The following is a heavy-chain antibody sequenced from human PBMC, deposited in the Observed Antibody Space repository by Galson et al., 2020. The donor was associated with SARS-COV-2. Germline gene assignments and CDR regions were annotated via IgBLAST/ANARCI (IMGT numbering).Heavy chain of an antibody. CDR1: GFTFSDYY. CDR2: ISSSGSTI. CDR3: ARQQTIFGVVIMFSYFDY. Sequence: GESLKISCAASGFTFSDYYMSWIRQAPGKGLEWVSYISSSGSTIYYADSVKGRFTISRDNAKNSLYLQMNSLRAEDTAVYYCARQQTIFGVVIMFSYFDYWGQGTLVTVSS. V-gene: IGHV3-11*01. D-gene: IGHD3-3*01. J-gene: IGHJ4*02.